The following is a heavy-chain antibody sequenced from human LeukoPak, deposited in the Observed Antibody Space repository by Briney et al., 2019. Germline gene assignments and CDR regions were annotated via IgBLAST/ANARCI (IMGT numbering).Heavy chain of an antibody. CDR1: GFTFSSYG. CDR2: ISFDGTNT. J-gene: IGHJ4*02. D-gene: IGHD1-26*01. Sequence: GGSLRLSCETSGFTFSSYGMHWVRQAPGKGLQWVAVISFDGTNTVYLDSVKGRVTISRDNSKNTLYLQMNSLTSADTATYYCAKEKGWELLRSYIDFWGQGTLVTVYS. CDR3: AKEKGWELLRSYIDF. V-gene: IGHV3-30*18.